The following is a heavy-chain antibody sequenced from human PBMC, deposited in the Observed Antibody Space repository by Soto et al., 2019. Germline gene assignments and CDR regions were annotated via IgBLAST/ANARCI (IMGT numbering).Heavy chain of an antibody. D-gene: IGHD4-17*01. V-gene: IGHV1-69*12. CDR3: ARGAWTTVVTPHYYYGMDV. CDR2: IIPIFGTA. Sequence: QVQLVQSGAEVKKPGSSVKVSCKASGGTFSSYAISWVRQAPGQGLEWMGGIIPIFGTANYAQKFQGRVTITADESTSTAYMELSSLRSEDTAVYYCARGAWTTVVTPHYYYGMDVWGQGTTVTVFS. J-gene: IGHJ6*02. CDR1: GGTFSSYA.